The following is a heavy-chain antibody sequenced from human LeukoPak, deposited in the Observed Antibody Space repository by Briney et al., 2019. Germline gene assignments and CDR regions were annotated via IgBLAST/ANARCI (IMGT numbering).Heavy chain of an antibody. J-gene: IGHJ4*02. CDR2: VHKSGNT. CDR3: AKEIVGAPTPGAY. CDR1: TDSITSNW. D-gene: IGHD1-26*01. Sequence: SETLSLTCAVSTDSITSNWWSWVRQPPGKGLEWIGEVHKSGNTNYYPSLQSRVTISIDKSKNQIALELTSVTAADTAVYYCAKEIVGAPTPGAYWGQGILVTVSS. V-gene: IGHV4-4*02.